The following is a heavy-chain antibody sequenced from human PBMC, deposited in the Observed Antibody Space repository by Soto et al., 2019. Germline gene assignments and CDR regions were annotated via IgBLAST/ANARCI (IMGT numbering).Heavy chain of an antibody. CDR3: AKAVSGTTNWVDP. V-gene: IGHV3-30*18. Sequence: QVQLVESGGGVVQPGRSLRLSCAASGFTFSSYGMHWIRQAPGKGLEWLALISYDGSTNYHADAVKGRFTISRDNSRKTTFLQINSLRADDTALYYCAKAVSGTTNWVDPWGQGTLVTVSS. CDR1: GFTFSSYG. D-gene: IGHD3-10*01. CDR2: ISYDGSTN. J-gene: IGHJ5*02.